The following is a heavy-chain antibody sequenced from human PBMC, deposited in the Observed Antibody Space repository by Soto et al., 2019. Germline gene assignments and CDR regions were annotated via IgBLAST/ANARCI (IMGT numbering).Heavy chain of an antibody. CDR2: IYWDDDK. CDR3: THSRCGGDCLQSYSSHYYYRMDV. CDR1: GFSLSTGGVG. J-gene: IGHJ6*02. Sequence: QITLMESGPTLVKPTQTLTLTCTFSGFSLSTGGVGVGWIRQPPGKALEWLALIYWDDDKRYSPSLRSRLTITKDTSKNQVVLTMTNMDPVDTATYYCTHSRCGGDCLQSYSSHYYYRMDVWGQGTTVTVSS. V-gene: IGHV2-5*02. D-gene: IGHD2-21*02.